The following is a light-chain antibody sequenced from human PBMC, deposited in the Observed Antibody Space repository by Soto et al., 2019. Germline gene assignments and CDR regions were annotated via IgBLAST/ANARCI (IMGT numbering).Light chain of an antibody. CDR2: QTS. CDR3: HQRQSWPRT. CDR1: QYINTR. J-gene: IGKJ1*01. V-gene: IGKV3-11*01. Sequence: ENVCTPSPTTLSSLPGDRVTLSCRASQYINTRLAWYQHRPGQAPRLLIYQTSLRAAGIPARFSASGSGTDFTLTISDVQPEDFALYYCHQRQSWPRTFGQGTKVDI.